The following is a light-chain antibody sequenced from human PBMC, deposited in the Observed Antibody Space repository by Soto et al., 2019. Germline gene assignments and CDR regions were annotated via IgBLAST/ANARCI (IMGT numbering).Light chain of an antibody. Sequence: IQLTQSPSSLSASVGDRVTITCRASQGISSYLAWYQQKPGKAPNLLIYGASTLQSGVPSRFSGSGSGTDFTFTISSLQPEDIATYFCQQYDDLPITFGQGTRLEIK. CDR2: GAS. CDR3: QQYDDLPIT. V-gene: IGKV1-9*01. J-gene: IGKJ5*01. CDR1: QGISSY.